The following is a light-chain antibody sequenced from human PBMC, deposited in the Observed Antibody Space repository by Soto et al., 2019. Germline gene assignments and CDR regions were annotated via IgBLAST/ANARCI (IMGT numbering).Light chain of an antibody. CDR1: GSDVGGYNY. CDR2: EVS. J-gene: IGLJ3*02. V-gene: IGLV2-14*01. Sequence: QSALTQPASVSGSPGQSITVSCTGSGSDVGGYNYVSWYQQHPGKAPKLMIYEVSNRPSGVSNRFSGSKSGNTASLTISGLQAEDEADYYCSSYTSSSTYWVFGGGTKVTVL. CDR3: SSYTSSSTYWV.